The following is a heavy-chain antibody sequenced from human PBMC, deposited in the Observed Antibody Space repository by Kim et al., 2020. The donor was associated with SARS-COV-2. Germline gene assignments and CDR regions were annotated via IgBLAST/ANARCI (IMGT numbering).Heavy chain of an antibody. Sequence: GGSLRLSCAASGFTFSTYSMDWVRQAPGKGLEWVSSISSSSSYIYYGDSVKGRFTISRDNAKNSLYLQMNSLRAEDTAVYYCARDRREYSSSGGQYYYYYGMDVWGQGTTVTVSS. D-gene: IGHD6-13*01. V-gene: IGHV3-21*01. CDR2: ISSSSSYI. CDR1: GFTFSTYS. CDR3: ARDRREYSSSGGQYYYYYGMDV. J-gene: IGHJ6*02.